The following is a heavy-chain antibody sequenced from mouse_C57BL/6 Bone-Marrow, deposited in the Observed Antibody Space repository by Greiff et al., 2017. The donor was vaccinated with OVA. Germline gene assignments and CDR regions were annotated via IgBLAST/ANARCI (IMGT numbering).Heavy chain of an antibody. D-gene: IGHD2-4*01. Sequence: EVKVVESGPELVKPGASVKISCKASGYSFTDYNMNWVKQSNGKSLEWIGVINPNYGTTSYNQKFKGKATLTVDQSSSTAYMQLNSLTSEDSAVYYCAREGRDYDGRSWFAYWGQGTLVTVSA. J-gene: IGHJ3*01. CDR1: GYSFTDYN. CDR2: INPNYGTT. CDR3: AREGRDYDGRSWFAY. V-gene: IGHV1-39*01.